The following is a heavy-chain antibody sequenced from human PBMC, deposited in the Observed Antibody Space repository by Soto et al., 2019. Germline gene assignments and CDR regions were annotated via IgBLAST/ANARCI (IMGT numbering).Heavy chain of an antibody. D-gene: IGHD2-21*02. CDR3: ARAPVADCGGDCRTFDY. Sequence: QVQLVESGGGVVQPGRSLRLSCAASGFTFSSYAMHWVRQAPGKGLEWVAVISYDGSNKYYADSVKGRFTISRDNSKNTLYLQMNSLRAEDTAVYYCARAPVADCGGDCRTFDYWGQGTLVTVSS. V-gene: IGHV3-30-3*01. J-gene: IGHJ4*02. CDR2: ISYDGSNK. CDR1: GFTFSSYA.